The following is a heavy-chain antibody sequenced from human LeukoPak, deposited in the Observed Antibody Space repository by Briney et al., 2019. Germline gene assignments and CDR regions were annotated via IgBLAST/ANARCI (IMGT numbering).Heavy chain of an antibody. CDR3: ARGYDFWSGYYFDY. Sequence: GASVKVSCKASGYTFTGYYMHWVRQPPGQGLEWMGWINPNSGGTNYAQKFQGRVTMTRDTSISTAYMELSRLRSDDTAVYYCARGYDFWSGYYFDYWGQGTLVTVSS. V-gene: IGHV1-2*02. J-gene: IGHJ4*02. CDR2: INPNSGGT. CDR1: GYTFTGYY. D-gene: IGHD3-3*01.